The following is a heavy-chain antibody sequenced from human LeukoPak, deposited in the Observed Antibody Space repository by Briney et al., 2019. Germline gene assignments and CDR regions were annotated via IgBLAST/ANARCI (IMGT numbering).Heavy chain of an antibody. D-gene: IGHD4-11*01. CDR1: GFTLSSYA. CDR3: ARSPVTTVYYYYYYGMDV. J-gene: IGHJ6*02. V-gene: IGHV3-30-3*01. CDR2: ISYDGSNK. Sequence: PGRSLRLSCAASGFTLSSYAMHWVRQAPGKGLEWVAVISYDGSNKYYADSVKGRFTISRDNSKNTLYLQMNSLRAEDTAVYYCARSPVTTVYYYYYYGMDVWGQGTTVTVSS.